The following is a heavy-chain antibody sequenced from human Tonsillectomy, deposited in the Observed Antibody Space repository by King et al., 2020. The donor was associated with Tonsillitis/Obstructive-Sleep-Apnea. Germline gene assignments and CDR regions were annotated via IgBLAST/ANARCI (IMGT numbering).Heavy chain of an antibody. CDR1: GFTFSSYW. V-gene: IGHV3-74*01. CDR2: INSDGSST. CDR3: ARDLSPLKYCSGGSCYSPWFDP. J-gene: IGHJ5*02. D-gene: IGHD2-15*01. Sequence: VQLVESGGGLVQPGGSLRLSCAASGFTFSSYWMHWVRQAPGKGLVWVSRINSDGSSTSYADSVKGRFTISRDNAKNTLYLQMNSLRAEETAVYYCARDLSPLKYCSGGSCYSPWFDPWGQGTLVTVSS.